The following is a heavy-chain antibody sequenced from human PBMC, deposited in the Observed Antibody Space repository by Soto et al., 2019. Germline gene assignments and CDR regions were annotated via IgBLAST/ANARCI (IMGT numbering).Heavy chain of an antibody. CDR2: INAGNGNT. V-gene: IGHV1-3*01. Sequence: ASVKVSCKASGYTFTSYAMHWVRQAPGQGLEWMGWINAGNGNTKYSQKFQGRVTITRDTSASTAYMELSSLRSEDTAVYYCARSVVVPAAPDYWGQGTLVTVPS. CDR3: ARSVVVPAAPDY. D-gene: IGHD2-2*01. J-gene: IGHJ4*02. CDR1: GYTFTSYA.